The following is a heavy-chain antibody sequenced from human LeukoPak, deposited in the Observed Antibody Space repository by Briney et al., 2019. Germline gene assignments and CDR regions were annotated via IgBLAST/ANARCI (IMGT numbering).Heavy chain of an antibody. Sequence: ASVKVSCKVSGYTLTELSMHWVRQAPGKGLEWMGGFDPEDGETIYAQKFQGRVTMTEDTSTDTAYMELSSLRSEDTAVYYCATDRYGPILDMTTVMHYWGQGTLVTVSS. D-gene: IGHD4-11*01. V-gene: IGHV1-24*01. CDR3: ATDRYGPILDMTTVMHY. CDR1: GYTLTELS. CDR2: FDPEDGET. J-gene: IGHJ4*02.